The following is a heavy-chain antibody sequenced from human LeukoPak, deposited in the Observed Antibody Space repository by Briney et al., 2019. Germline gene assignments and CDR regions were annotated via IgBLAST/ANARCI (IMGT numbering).Heavy chain of an antibody. Sequence: GGSLRLSCAASGFTFSSYSMNWVRQAPGKGLEWVSSTSSSSSYRYYADSVKGRFTISRDNAKNSLYLQMNSLRAEDTAVYTCARGYSSGWFPFDNWGQGTLVTVSS. D-gene: IGHD6-19*01. CDR2: TSSSSSYR. CDR1: GFTFSSYS. CDR3: ARGYSSGWFPFDN. J-gene: IGHJ4*02. V-gene: IGHV3-21*01.